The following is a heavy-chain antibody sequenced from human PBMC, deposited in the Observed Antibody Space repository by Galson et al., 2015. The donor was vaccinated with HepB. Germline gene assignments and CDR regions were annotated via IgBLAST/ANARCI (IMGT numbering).Heavy chain of an antibody. CDR1: GFTFDIYS. Sequence: SLRLSCAASGFTFDIYSMNWVRQPPGKGLEWVSSISSSSTYIYYADSVKGRFTISRDNAMNSLYLQMNSLRAEDTAVYYCARGPMIVDENTFELWGQGTMVTVSS. D-gene: IGHD3-22*01. V-gene: IGHV3-21*01. CDR3: ARGPMIVDENTFEL. J-gene: IGHJ3*01. CDR2: ISSSSTYI.